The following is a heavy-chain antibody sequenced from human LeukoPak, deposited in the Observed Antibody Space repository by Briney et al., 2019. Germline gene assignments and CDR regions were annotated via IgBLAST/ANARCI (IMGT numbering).Heavy chain of an antibody. CDR1: GFIFSSYA. V-gene: IGHV3-23*01. CDR2: ISGLGDST. D-gene: IGHD3-16*01. CDR3: AKKVGGVYAFDI. J-gene: IGHJ3*02. Sequence: GGSLRLSCAASGFIFSSYAMNWVRQAPGKGLEWVSGISGLGDSTYYADSVKGRFTISRGNSKNTLYLQMNSLRAEDTAVYYCAKKVGGVYAFDIWGQGTMVTVSS.